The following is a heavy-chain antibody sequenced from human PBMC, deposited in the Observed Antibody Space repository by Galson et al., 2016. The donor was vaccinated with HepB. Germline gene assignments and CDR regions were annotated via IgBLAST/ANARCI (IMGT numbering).Heavy chain of an antibody. Sequence: SLRLSCAASGGIFTTYWMIWVRQAPGKGLEWLASIKGDGSDENYVDSVKGRFTISRDNAKNSLFLQMNSLTVDDTAVYYSARNWAWAFDSWGQGTLVTVSS. D-gene: IGHD7-27*01. CDR2: IKGDGSDE. J-gene: IGHJ4*02. CDR1: GGIFTTYW. V-gene: IGHV3-7*03. CDR3: ARNWAWAFDS.